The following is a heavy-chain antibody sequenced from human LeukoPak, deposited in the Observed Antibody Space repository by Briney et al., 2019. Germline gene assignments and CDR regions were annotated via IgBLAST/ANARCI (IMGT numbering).Heavy chain of an antibody. D-gene: IGHD4-17*01. V-gene: IGHV3-9*03. CDR1: GFTFDDYA. Sequence: GGSLRLSCAASGFTFDDYAMHWVRQAPGKGLGWISGISWNSGSIGYADSVKGRFTISRDNAKNSLYLQMNSLRAEDMALYYCAKGSDFTTVTADAFDIWGQGTMVTVSS. J-gene: IGHJ3*02. CDR2: ISWNSGSI. CDR3: AKGSDFTTVTADAFDI.